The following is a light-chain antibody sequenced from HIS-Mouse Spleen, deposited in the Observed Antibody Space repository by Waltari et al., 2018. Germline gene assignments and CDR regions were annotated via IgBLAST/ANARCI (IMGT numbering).Light chain of an antibody. CDR1: QSVLYSSNNKNY. J-gene: IGKJ1*01. V-gene: IGKV4-1*01. Sequence: DIVMTQSPDSLAVSLGERATINCKSSQSVLYSSNNKNYLAGYQQKPGQPPKLLIYWASTRESGVPDRFCGSGSETDFTLTISSLQAEDVAVYSCQQYYSTPRTFGQGTKVEIK. CDR2: WAS. CDR3: QQYYSTPRT.